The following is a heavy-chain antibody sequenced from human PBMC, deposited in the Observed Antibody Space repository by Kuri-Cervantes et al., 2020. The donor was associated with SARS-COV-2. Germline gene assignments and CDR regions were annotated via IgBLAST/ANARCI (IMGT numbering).Heavy chain of an antibody. CDR1: GGSISSRNFY. Sequence: LRLTCSVSGGSISSRNFYWGWIRHPPGKGLEWIGNIYYSGSTYYSPSLKSRVTISMDTSKDQFSLKLSSVTAADTAVYYCARVLRTASFDFWGQGTLVTVSS. V-gene: IGHV4-39*01. D-gene: IGHD3-16*01. CDR3: ARVLRTASFDF. CDR2: IYYSGST. J-gene: IGHJ4*02.